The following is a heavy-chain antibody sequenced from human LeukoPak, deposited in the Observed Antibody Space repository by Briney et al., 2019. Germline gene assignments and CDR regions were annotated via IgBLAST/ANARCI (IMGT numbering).Heavy chain of an antibody. CDR2: INPNSGGT. V-gene: IGHV1-2*02. Sequence: ASVKVSCKASGYTFTGYYMHWVRQAPGQGLEWMGWINPNSGGTNYAQKFQGRVTMTRDTSISTAYMELSRRRSDDAAVYYCAREGVGGSPFDYWGQGTLVTVSS. CDR3: AREGVGGSPFDY. J-gene: IGHJ4*02. D-gene: IGHD2-15*01. CDR1: GYTFTGYY.